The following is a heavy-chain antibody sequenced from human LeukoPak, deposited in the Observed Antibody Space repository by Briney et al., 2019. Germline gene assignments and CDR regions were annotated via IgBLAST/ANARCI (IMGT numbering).Heavy chain of an antibody. J-gene: IGHJ4*02. CDR2: IYYSGST. CDR3: ARIVGYSYGYSDY. D-gene: IGHD5-18*01. Sequence: SETLSLTCTVSGGSVSSSSYFWGWIRQPPGKGLEWIGSIYYSGSTYYNPSLKSRVTISVDTSKNQFSLKLSSVTAADTAVYYCARIVGYSYGYSDYWGQGTLVTVPS. CDR1: GGSVSSSSYF. V-gene: IGHV4-39*01.